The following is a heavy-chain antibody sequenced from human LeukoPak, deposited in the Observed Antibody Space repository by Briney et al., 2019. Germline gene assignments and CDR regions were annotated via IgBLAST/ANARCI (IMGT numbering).Heavy chain of an antibody. V-gene: IGHV3-21*01. CDR1: GFTFNRYA. CDR3: ARARAGLDY. CDR2: ISSSSSYI. J-gene: IGHJ4*02. D-gene: IGHD6-13*01. Sequence: GGSLRLSCAASGFTFNRYAMSWVRQAPGKGLEWVSSISSSSSYIYYADSVKGRFTISRDNAKNSLYLQMNSLRAEDTAVYYCARARAGLDYWGQGTLVTVSS.